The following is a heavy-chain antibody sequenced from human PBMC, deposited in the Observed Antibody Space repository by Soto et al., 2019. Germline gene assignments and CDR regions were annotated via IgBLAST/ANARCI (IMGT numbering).Heavy chain of an antibody. V-gene: IGHV3-23*01. CDR2: ISGSGRTT. J-gene: IGHJ6*03. CDR3: AKFRGPSYSYYYRDV. D-gene: IGHD3-16*01. CDR1: GFTFSTYA. Sequence: EVQLLESGGGLVQPGGSLRLSCATSGFTFSTYAMNWLRQAPGRGLECVSFISGSGRTTYYADSVKGRFTVSRDNSKNTLYLQINSLRAEDTALYYCAKFRGPSYSYYYRDVWGKGATVTVSS.